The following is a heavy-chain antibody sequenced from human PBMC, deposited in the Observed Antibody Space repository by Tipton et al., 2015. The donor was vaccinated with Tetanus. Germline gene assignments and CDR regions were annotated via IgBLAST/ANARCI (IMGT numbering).Heavy chain of an antibody. CDR2: ISSSSSYT. D-gene: IGHD6-13*01. CDR3: ARERSEQQLVLGYFDY. J-gene: IGHJ4*02. Sequence: SLRLSCAASGFTFSDYYMSWIRQAPGKGLEWVSYISSSSSYTNYADSVKGRFTISRDNAKNSLYLQMNSLRAEDTAVYYCARERSEQQLVLGYFDYWGQGTLVTVSS. CDR1: GFTFSDYY. V-gene: IGHV3-11*06.